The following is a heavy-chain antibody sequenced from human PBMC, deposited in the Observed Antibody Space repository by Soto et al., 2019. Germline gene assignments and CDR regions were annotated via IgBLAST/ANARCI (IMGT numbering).Heavy chain of an antibody. Sequence: PSETLSLTCAVYGGSVNGYYWNWIRRPPGKGLEWIGEINHTGGTHYNPSLKSRVTMSVDTSKNQFSLRLSSVTAADTATYYCATRITVFGLLIPPFDPWGQGTQATVSS. CDR1: GGSVNGYY. CDR2: INHTGGT. CDR3: ATRITVFGLLIPPFDP. V-gene: IGHV4-34*01. D-gene: IGHD3-3*01. J-gene: IGHJ5*02.